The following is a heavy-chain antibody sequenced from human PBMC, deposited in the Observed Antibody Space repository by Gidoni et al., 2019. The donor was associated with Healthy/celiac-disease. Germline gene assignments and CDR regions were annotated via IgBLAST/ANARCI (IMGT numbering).Heavy chain of an antibody. V-gene: IGHV1-69*08. D-gene: IGHD3-16*02. CDR3: ARDHLGRLGELSPYWYFDL. J-gene: IGHJ2*01. Sequence: QVQLVQSGAEVKKPGSSVKVSCKASGGTFISYTISWVRQAPGQGLEWMGRIIPILGIANYAQKFQGRVTITADKSTSTAYMELSSLRSEDTAVYYCARDHLGRLGELSPYWYFDLWGRGTLVTVSS. CDR2: IIPILGIA. CDR1: GGTFISYT.